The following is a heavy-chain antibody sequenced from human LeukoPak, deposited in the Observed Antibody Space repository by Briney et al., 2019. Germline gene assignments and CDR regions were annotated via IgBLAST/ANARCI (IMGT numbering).Heavy chain of an antibody. Sequence: ASVKVSCKASGYTFTSYGITWVRQAPGQGLEWMGWISAYNYNTNYAQKLQGRVTMTTDTSTRTAYLDLRSLRSDDTAIYYCARGTMVAATDSGGFWGQGTLVTVSS. V-gene: IGHV1-18*01. J-gene: IGHJ4*02. CDR3: ARGTMVAATDSGGF. D-gene: IGHD2-15*01. CDR1: GYTFTSYG. CDR2: ISAYNYNT.